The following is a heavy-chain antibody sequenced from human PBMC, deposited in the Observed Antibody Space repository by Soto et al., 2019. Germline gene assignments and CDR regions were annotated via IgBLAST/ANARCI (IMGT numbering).Heavy chain of an antibody. D-gene: IGHD2-8*02. CDR3: TKDVNMGGVDV. Sequence: RLPCVASPINLHDHAMHWVRQARGKGLEWVSGIFWDGNRMDYADSVRGRFFISRDNAKNSLYLQMNSLREDDTSLYYCTKDVNMGGVDVWGQGTTVTVSS. J-gene: IGHJ6*02. CDR2: IFWDGNRM. V-gene: IGHV3-9*01. CDR1: PINLHDHA.